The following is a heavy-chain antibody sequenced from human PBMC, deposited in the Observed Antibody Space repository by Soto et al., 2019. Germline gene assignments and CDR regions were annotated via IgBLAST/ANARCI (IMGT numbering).Heavy chain of an antibody. Sequence: GGSLRLSCAASGFPFRSSSMNWVRQDPGRGLEWLSSISSSSYYIFYAYSVKGRFTISRDNAKNSLYLQMHSLRAEDTAVYYCARDLGEVSAFWGQGTPVTVSS. D-gene: IGHD3-10*01. CDR3: ARDLGEVSAF. V-gene: IGHV3-21*01. CDR2: ISSSSYYI. J-gene: IGHJ4*02. CDR1: GFPFRSSS.